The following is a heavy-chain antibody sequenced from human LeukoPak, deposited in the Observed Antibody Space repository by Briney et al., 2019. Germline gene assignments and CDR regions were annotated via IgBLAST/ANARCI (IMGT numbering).Heavy chain of an antibody. CDR2: INPSGGST. CDR1: GYSFTTYA. V-gene: IGHV1-46*01. CDR3: ARSICSSSGEPRIGPYYYYYMDV. D-gene: IGHD6-6*01. Sequence: GASVKVSCKASGYSFTTYAMNWLRQAPGQGLEWMGIINPSGGSTSYAQKFQGRVTMTRDMSTSTVYMELSSLRSEDTAVYYCARSICSSSGEPRIGPYYYYYMDVWGKGTTVTVSS. J-gene: IGHJ6*03.